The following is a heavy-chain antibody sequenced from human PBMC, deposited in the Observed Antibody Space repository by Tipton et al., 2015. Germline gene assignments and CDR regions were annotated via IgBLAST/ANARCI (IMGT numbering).Heavy chain of an antibody. J-gene: IGHJ6*02. CDR3: AEKRGYFGGHGMDV. CDR1: GFTFSSYA. Sequence: SLRLSCVASGFTFSSYAMSWARQAPGKGLEWVSGISGSGASTYYVDSVKGRFTISGDNAKNTLFLQMNSLRVEDTAVYYCAEKRGYFGGHGMDVWGQGTTVTVSS. V-gene: IGHV3-23*01. D-gene: IGHD3-10*01. CDR2: ISGSGAST.